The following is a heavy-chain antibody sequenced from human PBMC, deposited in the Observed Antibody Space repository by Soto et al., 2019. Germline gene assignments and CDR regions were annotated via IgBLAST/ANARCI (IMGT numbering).Heavy chain of an antibody. Sequence: SVKVSCKASGGTFSSYAISWVRQAPGQGLEWMGGIIPIFGTANYAQKFQSRVTITADKSTSTACMELSSLRSEGTAVYYCARVRYSSSWFSGLNWFDPWGQGALVTVSS. V-gene: IGHV1-69*06. J-gene: IGHJ5*02. CDR1: GGTFSSYA. CDR2: IIPIFGTA. CDR3: ARVRYSSSWFSGLNWFDP. D-gene: IGHD6-13*01.